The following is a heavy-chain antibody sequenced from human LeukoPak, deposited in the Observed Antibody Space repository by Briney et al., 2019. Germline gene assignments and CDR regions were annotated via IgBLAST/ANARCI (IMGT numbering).Heavy chain of an antibody. V-gene: IGHV4-30-2*01. J-gene: IGHJ4*02. Sequence: SETLPLTCTVSGGSISSGGYYWSWIRQPPGKGLEWIGYIYHSGSTYYNPSLKSRVTISVDRSKNQFSLKLSSVTAADTAVYYCARDPKGPGSYRSYFDYWGQGTLVTVSS. CDR3: ARDPKGPGSYRSYFDY. CDR2: IYHSGST. CDR1: GGSISSGGYY. D-gene: IGHD1-26*01.